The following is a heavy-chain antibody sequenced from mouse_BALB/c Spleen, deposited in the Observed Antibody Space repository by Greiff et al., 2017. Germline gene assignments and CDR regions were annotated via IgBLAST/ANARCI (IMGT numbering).Heavy chain of an antibody. CDR1: GYTFTSYW. CDR3: ARCGDGYSMDY. J-gene: IGHJ4*01. V-gene: IGHV1S81*02. Sequence: QVQLQQPGAELVKPGASVKLSCKASGYTFTSYWMHWVKQRPGQGLEWIGEINPSNGRTNYNEKFKSKATLTVDKSSSTAYMQLSSLTSEDSAVYYCARCGDGYSMDYWGQGTSVTVSS. CDR2: INPSNGRT. D-gene: IGHD2-3*01.